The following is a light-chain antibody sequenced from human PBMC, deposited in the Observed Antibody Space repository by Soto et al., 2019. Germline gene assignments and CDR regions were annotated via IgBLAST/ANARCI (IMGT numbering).Light chain of an antibody. J-gene: IGKJ2*01. CDR1: EGVSDW. V-gene: IGKV1-5*03. CDR3: HQYNSYVYT. CDR2: KAS. Sequence: DIQMTQSPTTLAASVGDTVTITCRASEGVSDWLAWYQNQPGKAPRVLIQKASILESGVPSRFSGRGSGTAFTLTITGLQPDDFASYYCHQYNSYVYTFGMGTKLEIK.